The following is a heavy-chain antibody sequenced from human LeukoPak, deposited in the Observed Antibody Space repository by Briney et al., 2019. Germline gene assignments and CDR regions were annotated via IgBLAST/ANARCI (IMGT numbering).Heavy chain of an antibody. Sequence: GALRLSCAASGFTFSDYYMSWIRQAPGKGLEWVSYISSSGSTIYYADSVKGRFTISRDNAKNSLYLQMNSLRAEDTAVYYCAKDWGSGRTIQLWLVEWYFDLWGRGTLVTVSS. D-gene: IGHD5-18*01. CDR3: AKDWGSGRTIQLWLVEWYFDL. CDR2: ISSSGSTI. CDR1: GFTFSDYY. J-gene: IGHJ2*01. V-gene: IGHV3-11*04.